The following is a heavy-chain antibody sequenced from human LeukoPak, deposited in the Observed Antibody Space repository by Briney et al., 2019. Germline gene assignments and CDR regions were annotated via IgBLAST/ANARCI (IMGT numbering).Heavy chain of an antibody. J-gene: IGHJ4*02. CDR1: GGSISSGDKY. CDR3: ARDYGPYCTSTSCGIDY. D-gene: IGHD2-2*01. CDR2: ISYSGST. Sequence: SETLSLTCNVSGGSISSGDKYWSWIRQPPGKGLEWIGYISYSGSTNYNPSLKSRVTISVDTSKNHFSLKLSSVTAADTAVYYCARDYGPYCTSTSCGIDYWGQGTLVTVSS. V-gene: IGHV4-30-4*01.